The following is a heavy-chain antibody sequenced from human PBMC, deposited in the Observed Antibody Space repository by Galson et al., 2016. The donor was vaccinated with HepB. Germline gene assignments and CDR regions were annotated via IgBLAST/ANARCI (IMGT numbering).Heavy chain of an antibody. J-gene: IGHJ6*04. CDR3: VQGSTAPAV. CDR2: ISRSGDST. Sequence: SLRLSCAASGFTFRNYGMTWVRQAPGKGPEVVSSISRSGDSTDYADSVKGRFTISGDNSKNTLSLQMNSLTADDTAIYYCVQGSTAPAVWGKGTTVTVSS. V-gene: IGHV3-23*01. D-gene: IGHD2-2*01. CDR1: GFTFRNYG.